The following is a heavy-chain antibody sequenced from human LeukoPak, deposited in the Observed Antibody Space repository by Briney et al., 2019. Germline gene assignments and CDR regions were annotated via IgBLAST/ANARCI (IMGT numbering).Heavy chain of an antibody. D-gene: IGHD3-22*01. V-gene: IGHV3-7*01. J-gene: IGHJ4*02. CDR1: GFTFSSYW. CDR3: ASATRDSSGYLFDY. Sequence: GGSLRLSCAASGFTFSSYWMSWVRQAPGKGLEWVANIKQDGSENYYVDSVKGRFTISRDNAKNSLYLQMNSLRAEDAAVYYCASATRDSSGYLFDYWGQGTLVTVSS. CDR2: IKQDGSEN.